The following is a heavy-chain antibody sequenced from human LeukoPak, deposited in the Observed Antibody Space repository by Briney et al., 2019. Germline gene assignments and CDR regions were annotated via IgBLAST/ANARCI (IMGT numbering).Heavy chain of an antibody. V-gene: IGHV3-64*01. J-gene: IGHJ4*02. CDR1: GFTFSSYA. D-gene: IGHD5-24*01. CDR3: VREGKYGYNFDY. Sequence: GGSLRLSCAASGFTFSSYAMHWVRPAPGKGLEYVSAISSNGGSTYYANSVKGRFTISRDNVKNSLYLQINSLRAEDTAVYYCVREGKYGYNFDYWGQGTLVTVSS. CDR2: ISSNGGST.